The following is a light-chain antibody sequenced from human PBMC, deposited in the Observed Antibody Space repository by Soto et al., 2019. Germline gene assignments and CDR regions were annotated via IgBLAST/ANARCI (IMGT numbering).Light chain of an antibody. CDR2: EVT. CDR3: SSYAGSNNLG. CDR1: SSDIGGYDF. J-gene: IGLJ2*01. Sequence: QSALTQPPSASGSPGQSVTISCTGSSSDIGGYDFVSWYQQHPGKAPKLMIYEVTKRPSGVPDRFSGSKSGNTASLTVSGLQAEVEGDYYCSSYAGSNNLGFGGGTKLTVL. V-gene: IGLV2-8*01.